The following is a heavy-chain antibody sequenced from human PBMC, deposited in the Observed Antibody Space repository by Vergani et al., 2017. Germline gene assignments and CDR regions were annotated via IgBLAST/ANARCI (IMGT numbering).Heavy chain of an antibody. Sequence: EVQLVESGGGLVQPGGSLRLSCAASGFTFSSYWMSWVRQAPGKGVEWVANIKQDGSEKYYVASVKGRFTISRDNAKNSLYLQMNSLRAEDTAVYYCAREGSGSYSLDYWGQGTLVTVSS. CDR3: AREGSGSYSLDY. CDR1: GFTFSSYW. J-gene: IGHJ4*02. D-gene: IGHD1-26*01. CDR2: IKQDGSEK. V-gene: IGHV3-7*03.